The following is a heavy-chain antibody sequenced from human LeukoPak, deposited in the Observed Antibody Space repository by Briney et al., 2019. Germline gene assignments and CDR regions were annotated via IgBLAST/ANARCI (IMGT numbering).Heavy chain of an antibody. J-gene: IGHJ4*02. CDR3: AKDSDISAFFDY. Sequence: GGSLRLSCAASGFTFKNYAINWVRQAPGKGLEWVSRISGSGTTTDYADSVKGRFTVSRDNSKNTVYPQMTSLRAEDTAIYYCAKDSDISAFFDYWGQGTPVTVSS. CDR1: GFTFKNYA. D-gene: IGHD2-15*01. V-gene: IGHV3-23*01. CDR2: ISGSGTTT.